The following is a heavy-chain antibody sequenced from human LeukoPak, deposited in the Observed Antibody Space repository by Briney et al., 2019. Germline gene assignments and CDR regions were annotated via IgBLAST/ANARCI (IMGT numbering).Heavy chain of an antibody. D-gene: IGHD3-10*01. J-gene: IGHJ4*02. CDR3: ARFGGLQFDY. Sequence: ASVKVSCKASGYTFTSYYTQWVRQAPGQGLEWMRMINLSGGSKSYAHKFQGRVTMTRETSTSTVYMGVSSLREEDKAVYYCARFGGLQFDYWGQGTLVTVSS. CDR2: INLSGGSK. CDR1: GYTFTSYY. V-gene: IGHV1-46*01.